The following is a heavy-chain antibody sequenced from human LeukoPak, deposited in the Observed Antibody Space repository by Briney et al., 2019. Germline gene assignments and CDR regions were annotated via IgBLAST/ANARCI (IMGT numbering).Heavy chain of an antibody. CDR1: GDSISSYY. Sequence: SETLSLTRTVSGDSISSYYCSWIRQTPGKGLEWIGYIYYNGDTHYNPSLNSRLSMSVDTPKKQFSLNLRSVTAADTAVYYCVRGPYGSSISNWFDPWGQGLLVTVSS. V-gene: IGHV4-59*01. J-gene: IGHJ5*02. D-gene: IGHD3-10*01. CDR2: IYYNGDT. CDR3: VRGPYGSSISNWFDP.